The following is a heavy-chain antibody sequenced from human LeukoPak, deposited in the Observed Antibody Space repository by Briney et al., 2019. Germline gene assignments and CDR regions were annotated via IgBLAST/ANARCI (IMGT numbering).Heavy chain of an antibody. CDR3: AKRGATVAYFDY. J-gene: IGHJ4*02. Sequence: GGSLRLSCAASGFTFSSYGMHWVRQAPGKGLEWVAFIRYDGSNKYYADSVKGRFTISRDNSKNTLYLQMNSLRAEDTAVYYCAKRGATVAYFDYRRQGTLVTDSS. V-gene: IGHV3-30*02. D-gene: IGHD1-26*01. CDR1: GFTFSSYG. CDR2: IRYDGSNK.